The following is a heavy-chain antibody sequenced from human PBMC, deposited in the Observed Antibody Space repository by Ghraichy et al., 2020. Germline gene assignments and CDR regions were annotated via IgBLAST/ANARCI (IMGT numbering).Heavy chain of an antibody. Sequence: SETLSLTCAVYGGSFSGYYWSWIRQPPGKGLEWIGEINHSGSTNYNPSLKSRVTISVDTSKNQFFLKLSSVTAADTAVYYCARVNFGSGSSQYYVDYWGQGTLVTVSS. CDR2: INHSGST. D-gene: IGHD3-10*01. CDR3: ARVNFGSGSSQYYVDY. J-gene: IGHJ4*02. CDR1: GGSFSGYY. V-gene: IGHV4-34*01.